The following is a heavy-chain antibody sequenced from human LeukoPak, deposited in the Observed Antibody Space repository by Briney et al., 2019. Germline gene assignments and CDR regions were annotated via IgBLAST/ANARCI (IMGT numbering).Heavy chain of an antibody. J-gene: IGHJ4*02. Sequence: ASVKVSCKASGGTFSSYAISWVRQAPGQGLEWMGGIIPIFGTANYAQKFQGRVTTTADESTSTAYMELSSLRSEDTAVYYCARDRRGLLDYWGQGTLVTVSS. V-gene: IGHV1-69*13. CDR3: ARDRRGLLDY. CDR2: IIPIFGTA. CDR1: GGTFSSYA.